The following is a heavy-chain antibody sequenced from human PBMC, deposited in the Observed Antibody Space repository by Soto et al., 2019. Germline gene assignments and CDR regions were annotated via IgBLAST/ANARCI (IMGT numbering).Heavy chain of an antibody. CDR3: AHRQSVACFDY. D-gene: IGHD2-15*01. CDR1: GFSLSTSGVG. Sequence: QITLKESGPTLVKPTQTLTLTCTFSGFSLSTSGVGVAWIRQPPGKALEWLALIYWDDDKRYSPSLKSRLTXTRXTSKNQVVLTMTNMDPVDTATYYCAHRQSVACFDYWGQGTLVTVSS. V-gene: IGHV2-5*02. J-gene: IGHJ4*02. CDR2: IYWDDDK.